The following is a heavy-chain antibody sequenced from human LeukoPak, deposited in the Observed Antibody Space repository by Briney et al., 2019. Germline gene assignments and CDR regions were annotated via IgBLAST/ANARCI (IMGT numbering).Heavy chain of an antibody. CDR3: ARVGVGATISNGIDY. CDR2: INPNSGGT. J-gene: IGHJ4*02. D-gene: IGHD1-26*01. V-gene: IGHV1-2*02. Sequence: GASVKVSCKASGYTFTGYYMHWVRQAPGQGLEWMGWINPNSGGTNYAQKFQGRVTMTRDTSISTAYMELSRLRSDDTAVYYCARVGVGATISNGIDYWGQGTLVTVSS. CDR1: GYTFTGYY.